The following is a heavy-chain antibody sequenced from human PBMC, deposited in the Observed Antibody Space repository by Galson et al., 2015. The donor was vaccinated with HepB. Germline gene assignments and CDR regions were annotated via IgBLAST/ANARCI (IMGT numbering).Heavy chain of an antibody. V-gene: IGHV1-2*02. D-gene: IGHD7-27*01. Sequence: SVKVSCKASGYTFTGFYVHWVRQAPGQGLEWMGWINPNSGDTNYAQNFQGRVTMTRDTSISTAYMELTSLTSDDTAVYYCARALRPGDHYWGQGTLVTVSS. J-gene: IGHJ4*02. CDR1: GYTFTGFY. CDR3: ARALRPGDHY. CDR2: INPNSGDT.